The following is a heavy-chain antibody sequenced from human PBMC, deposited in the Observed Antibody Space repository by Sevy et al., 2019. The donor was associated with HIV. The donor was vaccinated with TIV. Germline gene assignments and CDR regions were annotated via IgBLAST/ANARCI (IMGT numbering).Heavy chain of an antibody. CDR1: GYTFTSYD. J-gene: IGHJ6*02. CDR3: ARGRVIQNYYYYYGLDV. Sequence: ASVKVSCKASGYTFTSYDINWVRQATGQGLEWMGWMNPDSGNKGYAQKFQGRVTMTRNTSIRTAYMELSSLRSEDTAVYYCARGRVIQNYYYYYGLDVWGLGTTVTVSS. CDR2: MNPDSGNK. V-gene: IGHV1-8*01. D-gene: IGHD3-10*01.